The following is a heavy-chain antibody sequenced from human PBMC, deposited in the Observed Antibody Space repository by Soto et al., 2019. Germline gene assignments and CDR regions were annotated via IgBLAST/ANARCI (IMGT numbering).Heavy chain of an antibody. V-gene: IGHV4-38-2*02. D-gene: IGHD3-10*01. CDR2: IYHSGST. CDR1: GYSIISGYY. Sequence: PSETLSLTCAVSGYSIISGYYCGWIRQPPGKGLEWIGSIYHSGSTYYNPSLKSRVTISVDTSKNQFSLKLSSVTAADTAVYYCAREINAYYYGSGRPNDYWGQGTLVTVSS. J-gene: IGHJ4*02. CDR3: AREINAYYYGSGRPNDY.